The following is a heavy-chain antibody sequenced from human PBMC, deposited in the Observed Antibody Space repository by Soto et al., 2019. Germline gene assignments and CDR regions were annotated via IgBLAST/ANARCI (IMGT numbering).Heavy chain of an antibody. Sequence: QVQLQESGPGLVKPSETLSLTCTVSGGSIRGYYWSWIRQPPGKGLEWIGYIYYSGSTNYNPSLKSRVTISVDTSKNQFSLKLSSVTAADTAVYYCARDKHYHDSGGNPHRYFDLWGRGTLVTVSS. J-gene: IGHJ2*01. CDR3: ARDKHYHDSGGNPHRYFDL. V-gene: IGHV4-59*01. D-gene: IGHD3-22*01. CDR1: GGSIRGYY. CDR2: IYYSGST.